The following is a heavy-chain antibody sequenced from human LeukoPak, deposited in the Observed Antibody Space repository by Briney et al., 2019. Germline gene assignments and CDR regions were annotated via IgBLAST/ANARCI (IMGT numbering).Heavy chain of an antibody. CDR3: AKKQGQWLILYFFDY. CDR2: ISGSGGST. J-gene: IGHJ4*02. V-gene: IGHV3-23*01. D-gene: IGHD6-19*01. CDR1: GFTFSSYA. Sequence: PGGSLRLSCAASGFTFSSYAMTWVRQAPGTGLEWVSTISGSGGSTFYVDSVKGRFTISRDNSKNTLYLQMNSLRAEDTALYYCAKKQGQWLILYFFDYWGQGALVTVSS.